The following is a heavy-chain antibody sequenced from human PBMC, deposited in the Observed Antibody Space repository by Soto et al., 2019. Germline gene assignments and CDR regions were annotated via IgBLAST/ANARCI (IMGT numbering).Heavy chain of an antibody. V-gene: IGHV6-1*01. CDR3: ARLIGNSWLDS. Sequence: SQTLSLTCAISGDSVSSNDATWDWIRQSPSRGLEWLGRTYYRSSWQTDYAISVKSRISINPDTSNDQVSLQLNSVTPDDTAVYYCARLIGNSWLDSWGQRTLVTFSS. J-gene: IGHJ5*01. CDR2: TYYRSSWQT. D-gene: IGHD3-16*01. CDR1: GDSVSSNDAT.